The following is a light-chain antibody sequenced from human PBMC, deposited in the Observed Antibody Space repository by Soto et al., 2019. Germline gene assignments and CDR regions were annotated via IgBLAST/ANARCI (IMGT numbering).Light chain of an antibody. CDR2: NNN. Sequence: QSVLTQPPSVSGAPGQRVTIPCTGSSSNIGAGSDVHWYQQLPGTAPKVLIYNNNTRPSGVPDRFSGSKSGTSASLAITGLQSEDEADYYCQSYDSSLSGYVFGTGTKLTVL. V-gene: IGLV1-40*01. CDR3: QSYDSSLSGYV. CDR1: SSNIGAGSD. J-gene: IGLJ1*01.